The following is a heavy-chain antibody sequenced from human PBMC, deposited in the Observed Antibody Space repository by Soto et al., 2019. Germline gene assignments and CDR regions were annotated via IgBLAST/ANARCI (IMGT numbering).Heavy chain of an antibody. CDR2: IKSKTDGGTT. Sequence: EVQLVESGGGLVKPGGSLRLSCAASGFTFSNAWMSWVRQAPGKGLEWVGRIKSKTDGGTTDYAAPVKGRFTISRDDSKNTLYLQMNSLKTEDTAVYYCTTGPEWLVHNAFDIWGQGTMVTVSS. CDR3: TTGPEWLVHNAFDI. J-gene: IGHJ3*02. D-gene: IGHD6-19*01. V-gene: IGHV3-15*01. CDR1: GFTFSNAW.